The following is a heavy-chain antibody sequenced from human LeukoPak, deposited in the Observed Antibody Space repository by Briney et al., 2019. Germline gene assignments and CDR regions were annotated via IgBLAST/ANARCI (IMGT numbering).Heavy chain of an antibody. CDR1: GFTVSSNE. Sequence: PGGSLRLSCAASGFTVSSNEMSWVRQAPGKGLEWVSSISGGSTYYADSRKGRFTISRDNSKNTLHLQMNSLRAKDTAVYFCARESTASRPHAFDYWGQGTLVTVSS. CDR3: ARESTASRPHAFDY. V-gene: IGHV3-38-3*01. CDR2: ISGGST. J-gene: IGHJ4*02. D-gene: IGHD6-13*01.